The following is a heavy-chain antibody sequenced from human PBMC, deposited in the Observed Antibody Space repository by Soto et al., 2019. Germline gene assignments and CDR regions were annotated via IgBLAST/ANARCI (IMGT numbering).Heavy chain of an antibody. CDR1: GFTFSSYW. V-gene: IGHV3-74*01. D-gene: IGHD6-13*01. J-gene: IGHJ6*02. CDR2: INSDGSST. Sequence: GGSLRLSCAASGFTFSSYWMHWVRQAPGKGLVWVSRINSDGSSTSYADSVKGRFTISRDNAKNTLYLQMNSLRAEDTAVYYCARSIAAAGIRYYYYGMDVRRQGTPVTVSS. CDR3: ARSIAAAGIRYYYYGMDV.